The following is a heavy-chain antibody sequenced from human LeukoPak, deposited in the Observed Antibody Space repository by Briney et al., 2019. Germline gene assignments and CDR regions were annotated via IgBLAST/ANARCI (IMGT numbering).Heavy chain of an antibody. CDR1: GFTFDDYT. J-gene: IGHJ4*02. D-gene: IGHD2-15*01. Sequence: PGGSLRLSCAASGFTFDDYTMHWVRHAPGKGLEWVSLISWDGGSTYYADSVKGRFTISRDNSKNSLYLQMNSLRTEDTALYYCAKEVSGGSIGYWGQGTLVTVSS. V-gene: IGHV3-43*01. CDR2: ISWDGGST. CDR3: AKEVSGGSIGY.